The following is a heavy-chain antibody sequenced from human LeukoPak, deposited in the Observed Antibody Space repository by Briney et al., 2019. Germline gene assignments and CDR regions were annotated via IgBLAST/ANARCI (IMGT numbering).Heavy chain of an antibody. CDR3: AGGVDYYDSSGTIDY. Sequence: GGSLRLSCAASGFTFSSYAMHWVRQAPGKGLEWVAVVWYDGSKTYSADSVKGRITISRDGSKNTLYLQMNSLRAEDTAVYYCAGGVDYYDSSGTIDYWGQGTLVTVSS. D-gene: IGHD3-22*01. J-gene: IGHJ4*02. CDR2: VWYDGSKT. V-gene: IGHV3-33*01. CDR1: GFTFSSYA.